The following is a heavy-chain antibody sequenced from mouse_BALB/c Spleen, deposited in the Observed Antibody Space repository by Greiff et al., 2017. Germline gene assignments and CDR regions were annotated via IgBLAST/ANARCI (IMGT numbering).Heavy chain of an antibody. J-gene: IGHJ4*01. D-gene: IGHD2-10*02. V-gene: IGHV1-82*01. CDR2: IYPGDGDT. CDR1: GYAFSSSW. Sequence: QVQLQQSGPELVKPGASVKISCKASGYAFSSSWMNWVKQRPGQGLEWIGRIYPGDGDTNYNGKFKGKATLTADKSSSTAYMQLSSLTFVDSAVYFCARGYGNYDAMDYWGQGTSVTVSS. CDR3: ARGYGNYDAMDY.